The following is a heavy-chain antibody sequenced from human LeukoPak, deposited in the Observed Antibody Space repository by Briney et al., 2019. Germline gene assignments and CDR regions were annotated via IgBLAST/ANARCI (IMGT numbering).Heavy chain of an antibody. CDR1: GFTFSSYV. Sequence: GRSLRLSCAASGFTFSSYVMHWVRQAPGKGLEWVAVIWYDGSNKYYADSVKGRFTISRDNSKNTLYLQMNSLRAEDTAVYYCAKAIEGYYYYMDVWGKGTSVTVSS. D-gene: IGHD2/OR15-2a*01. CDR3: AKAIEGYYYYMDV. CDR2: IWYDGSNK. V-gene: IGHV3-33*06. J-gene: IGHJ6*03.